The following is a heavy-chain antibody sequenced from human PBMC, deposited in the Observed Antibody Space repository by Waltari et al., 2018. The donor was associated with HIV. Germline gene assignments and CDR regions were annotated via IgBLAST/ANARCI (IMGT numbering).Heavy chain of an antibody. CDR2: ISYDGSNK. V-gene: IGHV3-30*18. J-gene: IGHJ4*02. Sequence: QVQLVESGGGVVQPGRSLRLSCAASGFPFRRYGMQWVPQAPRKGLEWVAVISYDGSNKYYADAVKGRFTISRDNSKNTLDLQMNSLRAEDTAVYYCAKDKGGVTYIFDYWGQGTLVTVSS. CDR3: AKDKGGVTYIFDY. CDR1: GFPFRRYG. D-gene: IGHD1-1*01.